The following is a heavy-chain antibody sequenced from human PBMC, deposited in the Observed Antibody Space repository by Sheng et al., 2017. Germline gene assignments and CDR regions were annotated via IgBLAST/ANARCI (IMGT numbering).Heavy chain of an antibody. Sequence: EVQLVESGGGLVQPGGSLRLSCAASGFTFSSYEMNWVRQAPGKGLEWVSYISSSGSTIYYADSVKGRFTISRDNAKNSLYLQMNSLRAEDTAVYYCARGRGYYGSGSYYTYFDYWGQGTLVTVSS. D-gene: IGHD3-10*01. CDR3: ARGRGYYGSGSYYTYFDY. J-gene: IGHJ4*02. V-gene: IGHV3-48*03. CDR2: ISSSGSTI. CDR1: GFTFSSYE.